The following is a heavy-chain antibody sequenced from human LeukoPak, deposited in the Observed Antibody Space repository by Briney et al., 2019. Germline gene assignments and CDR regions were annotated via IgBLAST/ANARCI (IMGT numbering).Heavy chain of an antibody. CDR2: IWYDGSNK. D-gene: IGHD3-10*01. CDR1: GFTFSSYG. J-gene: IGHJ4*02. Sequence: PGGSLRLSCAASGFTFSSYGMHWVRQAPGKGLEWVAVIWYDGSNKYYADSVKGRFTISRDNSKNTLYVQMNSLRAEDTAVYYCARDFYVGSGSYYIGYWGQGTLVTVSS. CDR3: ARDFYVGSGSYYIGY. V-gene: IGHV3-33*01.